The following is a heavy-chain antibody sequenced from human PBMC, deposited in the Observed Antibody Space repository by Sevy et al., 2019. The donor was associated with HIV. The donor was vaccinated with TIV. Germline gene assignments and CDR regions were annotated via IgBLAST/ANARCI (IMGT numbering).Heavy chain of an antibody. J-gene: IGHJ4*02. CDR3: ARDPGGGGIVN. CDR1: GASISYYY. V-gene: IGHV4-59*01. CDR2: IYHSGTT. Sequence: SETLSLTCTISGASISYYYWSWIRRSPRKGLEWIGYIYHSGTTNYNPSLKSRVSISVDMSKNQFTLKLTSVTAADTAVYYCARDPGGGGIVNWGQGTLVTVSS. D-gene: IGHD2-15*01.